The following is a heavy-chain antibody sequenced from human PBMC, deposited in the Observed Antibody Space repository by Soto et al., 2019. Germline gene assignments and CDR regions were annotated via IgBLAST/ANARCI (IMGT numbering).Heavy chain of an antibody. CDR3: ARSPYSVSYLADLDY. J-gene: IGHJ4*02. V-gene: IGHV3-30*03. CDR2: ISYDGSNK. Sequence: QVQLVESGGGVVQPGRSLRLSCAASGFTFSSYGMHWVRQAPGKGLEWVAVISYDGSNKYYADSVKGRFTISRDNSKNTLYLQMNSLRAEDTAVYYCARSPYSVSYLADLDYWGQGTLVTVSS. CDR1: GFTFSSYG. D-gene: IGHD1-26*01.